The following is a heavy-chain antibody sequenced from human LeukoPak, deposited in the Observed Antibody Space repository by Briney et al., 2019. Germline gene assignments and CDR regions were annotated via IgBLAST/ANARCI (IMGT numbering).Heavy chain of an antibody. CDR2: IGPTGTDR. D-gene: IGHD1-14*01. CDR3: ATETIGRHYDY. Sequence: GSLRLSCAASGFTFSSCGFNWVRQAPGKGLEWVSSIGPTGTDRYYADSVRGRFTISRDNAKNSMYLQMDSLRDEDTAVYYCATETIGRHYDYWGQGTLLTVSS. J-gene: IGHJ4*02. V-gene: IGHV3-21*01. CDR1: GFTFSSCG.